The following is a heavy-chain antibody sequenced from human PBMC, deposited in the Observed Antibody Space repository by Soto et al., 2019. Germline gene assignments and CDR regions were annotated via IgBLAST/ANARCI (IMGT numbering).Heavy chain of an antibody. V-gene: IGHV1-46*01. CDR2: INPSGGST. D-gene: IGHD4-17*01. Sequence: ASVKVSCKASGYTFTSYYMRWVRQAPGQGLEWMGIINPSGGSTSYAQKFQGGVTMTRDTSTSTVYMELSSLRSEDTAVYYCARDRSDYLYQVYGMDVWGQGTTVTVSS. J-gene: IGHJ6*02. CDR3: ARDRSDYLYQVYGMDV. CDR1: GYTFTSYY.